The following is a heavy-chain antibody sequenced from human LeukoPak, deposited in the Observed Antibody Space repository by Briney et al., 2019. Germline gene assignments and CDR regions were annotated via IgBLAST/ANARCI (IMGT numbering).Heavy chain of an antibody. CDR1: GFTLSSYA. J-gene: IGHJ4*02. CDR3: AKLDCSGGSCSSSGDY. D-gene: IGHD2-15*01. Sequence: GGSLRLSCAASGFTLSSYAMSWVRQAPGKGLEWVSAISDTGNTYHADSVKGRFTISRDSSKNTLFLQMNRLRPEDAAVYYCAKLDCSGGSCSSSGDYWGQGTLVTVSS. CDR2: ISDTGNT. V-gene: IGHV3-23*01.